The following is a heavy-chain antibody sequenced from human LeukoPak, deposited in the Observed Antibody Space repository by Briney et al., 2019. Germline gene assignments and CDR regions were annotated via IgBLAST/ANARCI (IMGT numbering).Heavy chain of an antibody. CDR3: ASVMGAPSLSR. CDR1: GGSFSGYY. CDR2: INHSGST. V-gene: IGHV4-34*01. J-gene: IGHJ4*02. D-gene: IGHD2-21*01. Sequence: SETLSLTCAVYGGSFSGYYWSWIRQPPGKGLEWIGEINHSGSTNYNPSLKSRVTISVDTSKNQFSLKLSSVTAADTAVYYCASVMGAPSLSRWGQGTLGTVSS.